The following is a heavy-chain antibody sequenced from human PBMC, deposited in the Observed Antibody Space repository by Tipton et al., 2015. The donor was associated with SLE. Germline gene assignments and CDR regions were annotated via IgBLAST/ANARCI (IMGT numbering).Heavy chain of an antibody. CDR1: GFTFSSYA. CDR2: ISSSGAST. V-gene: IGHV3-23*01. Sequence: GSLRLSCAASGFTFSSYAMSWVRQAPGKGLEWVSGISSSGASTYYADSVKGRLTISRDNSKNTLYLQMDSLRADDTAVYYCAKNPTATPGYSSGWWRYFDYWGQGILVTVSS. J-gene: IGHJ4*02. D-gene: IGHD6-19*01. CDR3: AKNPTATPGYSSGWWRYFDY.